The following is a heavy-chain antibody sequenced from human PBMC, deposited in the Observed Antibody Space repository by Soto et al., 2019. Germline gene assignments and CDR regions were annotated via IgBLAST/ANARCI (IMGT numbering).Heavy chain of an antibody. Sequence: ASVKVSCKASGYTFTSYYMHWVRQAPGQGLEWMGIINPSGGSTSYAQEFQGRVTMTRDTSTSTVYMERSSLRSEDTAVYYCARDREYCGGDCFGYYYYGMDVWGQGTTVTVSS. CDR3: ARDREYCGGDCFGYYYYGMDV. J-gene: IGHJ6*02. CDR2: INPSGGST. D-gene: IGHD2-21*02. V-gene: IGHV1-46*01. CDR1: GYTFTSYY.